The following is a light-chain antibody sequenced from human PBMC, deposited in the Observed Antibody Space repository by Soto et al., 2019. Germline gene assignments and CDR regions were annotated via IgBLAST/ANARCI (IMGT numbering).Light chain of an antibody. CDR3: QQYYSYSWT. J-gene: IGKJ1*01. CDR1: QSISSW. CDR2: DAS. V-gene: IGKV1-5*01. Sequence: DIQMTQSPPTLSASVGDRVTITCRASQSISSWLAWYQQKPGKAPKLLIYDASSLESGVPSRFSGSGSGTEFTLTISCLQSEDFATYYCQQYYSYSWTFGQGTKVDIK.